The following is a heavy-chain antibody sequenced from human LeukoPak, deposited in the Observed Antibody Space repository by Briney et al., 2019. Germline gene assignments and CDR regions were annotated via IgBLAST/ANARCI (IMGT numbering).Heavy chain of an antibody. V-gene: IGHV1-2*06. CDR2: INPNSGGT. J-gene: IGHJ5*02. Sequence: GASVKVSCKASGYTLTAYYIYWVRQAPGQGLGWMGRINPNSGGTDYAQNFQGRVTMTRDTSISTAYMELSRLRSDDTAVYYCARGYCSGGTCYLVESWLDPWGQGTLVTVSS. CDR1: GYTLTAYY. D-gene: IGHD2-15*01. CDR3: ARGYCSGGTCYLVESWLDP.